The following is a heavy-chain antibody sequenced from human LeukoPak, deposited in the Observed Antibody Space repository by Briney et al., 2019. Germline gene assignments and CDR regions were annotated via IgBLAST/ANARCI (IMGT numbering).Heavy chain of an antibody. V-gene: IGHV4-61*02. D-gene: IGHD2-2*01. Sequence: PSETLSLTCTVSGGSISSGSYYWSWIRQPAGKGLEWIGRIYTSGSTNYNPSLKSRVTISVDTSKNQFSLKLSSVTAADTAVYYCARYHVLNRGVNWFDPWGQGTLVTVSS. CDR3: ARYHVLNRGVNWFDP. J-gene: IGHJ5*02. CDR1: GGSISSGSYY. CDR2: IYTSGST.